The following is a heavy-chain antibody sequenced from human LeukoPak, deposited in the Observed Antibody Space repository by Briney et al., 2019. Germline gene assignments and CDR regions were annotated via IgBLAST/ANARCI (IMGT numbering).Heavy chain of an antibody. CDR1: GGSFSGYY. J-gene: IGHJ5*02. CDR2: INHSGST. Sequence: SETLSLTCAVYGGSFSGYYWRWLRQPPGKGREWIGEINHSGSTNYNPSLKSRVTISVDTSKTQFSLKLSSVTAADTAVYYCARRKLRYFDWLRNWFDLWGQGTLVTVSS. D-gene: IGHD3-9*01. V-gene: IGHV4-34*01. CDR3: ARRKLRYFDWLRNWFDL.